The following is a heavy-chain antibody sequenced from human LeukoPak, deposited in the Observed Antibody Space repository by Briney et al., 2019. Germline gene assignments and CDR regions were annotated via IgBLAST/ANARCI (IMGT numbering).Heavy chain of an antibody. CDR1: GFTFSSYA. Sequence: GGSLRLSCAASGFTFSSYAMSWVRQAPGKGLEWVSAISGSGGSTYYADSVKGRFTISRDNSKNTLYLQMNSLRAEDTAVYYCAKDHLRVELRFLEWLPNGYYFDYRGQGTLVTVSS. J-gene: IGHJ4*02. CDR3: AKDHLRVELRFLEWLPNGYYFDY. D-gene: IGHD3-3*01. CDR2: ISGSGGST. V-gene: IGHV3-23*01.